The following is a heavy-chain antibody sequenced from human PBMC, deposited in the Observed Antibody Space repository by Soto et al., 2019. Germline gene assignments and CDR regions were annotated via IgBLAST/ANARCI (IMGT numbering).Heavy chain of an antibody. CDR1: GYTFTGYY. Sequence: QVQLVQTGAEVKKPGASVKVSCKAAGYTFTGYYMHWVGQAPGQGLEWMGWINPNSGGTNDAQKFQGWVTMTRDTSISTAYMELSRLRSDVTAVYYCARSRASTVVTGAAGYWGQGTLVTVSS. D-gene: IGHD4-17*01. CDR3: ARSRASTVVTGAAGY. J-gene: IGHJ4*02. CDR2: INPNSGGT. V-gene: IGHV1-2*04.